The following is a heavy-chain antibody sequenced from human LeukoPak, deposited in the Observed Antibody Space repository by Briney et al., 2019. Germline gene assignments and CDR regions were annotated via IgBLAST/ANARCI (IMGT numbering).Heavy chain of an antibody. CDR1: GYTITGYY. CDR2: INPNNGGT. CDR3: GRDRHWNQGNFDY. V-gene: IGHV1-2*02. J-gene: IGHJ4*02. D-gene: IGHD1-1*01. Sequence: ASVKVSCTAFGYTITGYYIHWVRQAPGQGLGWMGWINPNNGGTNSAQKFQGRVTMTRDTSIGTAYMELNRLTYDDTAVYYCGRDRHWNQGNFDYWGQGTLVTVSS.